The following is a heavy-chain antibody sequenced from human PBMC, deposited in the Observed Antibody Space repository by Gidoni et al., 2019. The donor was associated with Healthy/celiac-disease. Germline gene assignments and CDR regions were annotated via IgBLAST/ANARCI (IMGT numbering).Heavy chain of an antibody. V-gene: IGHV4-4*07. Sequence: QVQLQESGPGLVKPSETLSLTCPVSGGSISSYYWSWIRQPAGKGLEWIGRIYTSGSTNYNPSLKSRVTMSVDTSKNQFSLKLSSVTAADTAVYYCAREYAPDIVVVPGYYYYYGMDVWGQGTTVTVSS. J-gene: IGHJ6*02. CDR3: AREYAPDIVVVPGYYYYYGMDV. CDR1: GGSISSYY. D-gene: IGHD2-2*01. CDR2: IYTSGST.